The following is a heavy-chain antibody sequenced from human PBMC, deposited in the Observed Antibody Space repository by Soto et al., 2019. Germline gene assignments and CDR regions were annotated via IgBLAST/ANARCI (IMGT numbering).Heavy chain of an antibody. D-gene: IGHD2-2*01. CDR1: GITFSSYA. V-gene: IGHV3-23*01. CDR2: ISGSGGST. CDR3: AKPSRDIVVVPAYFDY. J-gene: IGHJ4*02. Sequence: EGSLRLSCAASGITFSSYAMSWVRQAPGKGLEWVSAISGSGGSTYYADSVKGRFTISRDNSKNTLYLQMNSLRAEDTAVYYCAKPSRDIVVVPAYFDYWGQGTLVTVSS.